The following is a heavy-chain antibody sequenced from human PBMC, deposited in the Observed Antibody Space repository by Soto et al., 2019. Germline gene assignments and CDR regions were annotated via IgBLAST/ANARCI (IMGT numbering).Heavy chain of an antibody. Sequence: APVKVSSKTSRYTSTSYDINWLRQATGQGLEWMGWMNPNSGNTGYAQKFQGRVTMTRNTSISTAYMELSSLRSEDTAVYYCERLSGGYSSTSCYSWGQGTLVTVSP. CDR3: ERLSGGYSSTSCYS. V-gene: IGHV1-8*01. CDR1: RYTSTSYD. CDR2: MNPNSGNT. D-gene: IGHD2-2*01. J-gene: IGHJ5*02.